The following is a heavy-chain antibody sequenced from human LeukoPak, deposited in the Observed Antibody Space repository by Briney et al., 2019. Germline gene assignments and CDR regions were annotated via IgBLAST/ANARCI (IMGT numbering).Heavy chain of an antibody. J-gene: IGHJ6*03. CDR3: AKRRGLELLYYYYMDV. V-gene: IGHV3-23*01. CDR2: ISGSGSST. Sequence: GGSLRLSCAASGFTFSTYAMSWVRQAPGKGLEWVSGISGSGSSTYYADSVKGRFTISRDNSKNTLYLQMNSLRAEDTAVYYCAKRRGLELLYYYYMDVWGKGTTVTVSS. D-gene: IGHD1-7*01. CDR1: GFTFSTYA.